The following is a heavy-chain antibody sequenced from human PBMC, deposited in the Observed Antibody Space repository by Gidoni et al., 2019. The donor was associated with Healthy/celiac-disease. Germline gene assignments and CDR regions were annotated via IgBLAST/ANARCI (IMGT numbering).Heavy chain of an antibody. CDR2: INHSGST. CDR3: ARGCHYDILTGYYVGAFDI. V-gene: IGHV4-34*01. CDR1: GGSFSGYY. D-gene: IGHD3-9*01. Sequence: QVQLQQWGAGLLKPSETLSLTCAVYGGSFSGYYWSWIRQPPGKGLEWIGEINHSGSTNYNPSLKSRVTISVDTSKNQFSLKLSSVTAADTAVYYCARGCHYDILTGYYVGAFDIWGQGTMVTVSS. J-gene: IGHJ3*02.